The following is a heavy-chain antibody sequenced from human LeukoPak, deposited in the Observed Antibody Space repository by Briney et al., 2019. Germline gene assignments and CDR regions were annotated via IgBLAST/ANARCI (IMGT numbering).Heavy chain of an antibody. V-gene: IGHV3-20*04. CDR3: ARETFCTNTTCPIGDHFDY. J-gene: IGHJ4*02. Sequence: GGSLRLSCAASGFTFDDHGMSWVRQAPGKGLEWVSGIKWDGGSTGYADSVKGRFTISRDNAKNSLYLQMNSLRAEDTAVYYCARETFCTNTTCPIGDHFDYWGQGTLVTVSS. D-gene: IGHD2-2*01. CDR2: IKWDGGST. CDR1: GFTFDDHG.